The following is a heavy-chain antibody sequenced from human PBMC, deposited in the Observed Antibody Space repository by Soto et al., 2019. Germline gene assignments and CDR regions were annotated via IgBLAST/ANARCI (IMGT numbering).Heavy chain of an antibody. V-gene: IGHV3-30*18. D-gene: IGHD6-13*01. CDR2: ISYDGSNK. J-gene: IGHJ4*02. CDR3: AKGEPQGHSSSWTFFDY. Sequence: GGSLRLSCAASGFTFSSYGMHWVRQAPGKGLEWVAVISYDGSNKYYADSVKGRFTISRDNSKNTLYLQMNSLRAEDTAVYYCAKGEPQGHSSSWTFFDYWGQGTLVTVSS. CDR1: GFTFSSYG.